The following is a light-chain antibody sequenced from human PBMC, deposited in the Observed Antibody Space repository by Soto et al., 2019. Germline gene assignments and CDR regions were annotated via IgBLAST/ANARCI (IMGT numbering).Light chain of an antibody. CDR2: ENN. J-gene: IGLJ1*01. CDR3: GTWDSSLSAHV. Sequence: QSVLXQPPSVSAAPGQKVTISCFGSSSNIGNNYVSWYQQLPGTAPKLLIYENNKRPSGIPDRFSGSKSGTSATLGITGLQTGDEADYYCGTWDSSLSAHVFATGTKVTVL. V-gene: IGLV1-51*02. CDR1: SSNIGNNY.